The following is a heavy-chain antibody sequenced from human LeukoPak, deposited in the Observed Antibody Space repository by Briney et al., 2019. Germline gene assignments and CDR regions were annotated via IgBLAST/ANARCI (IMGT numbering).Heavy chain of an antibody. J-gene: IGHJ4*02. D-gene: IGHD6-19*01. Sequence: ASVKVSCKASGYTFTDYYMHWVRQAPGQGLEWMGRINPNSGGTSSARKLQGRVTVPRDTSISTVYMELSRLTSDDTAVYYCARSPSCWYGDYWGQGTLVTVSS. V-gene: IGHV1-2*06. CDR2: INPNSGGT. CDR3: ARSPSCWYGDY. CDR1: GYTFTDYY.